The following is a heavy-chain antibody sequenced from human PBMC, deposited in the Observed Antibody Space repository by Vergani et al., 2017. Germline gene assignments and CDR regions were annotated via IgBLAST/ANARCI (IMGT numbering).Heavy chain of an antibody. V-gene: IGHV3-30*03. Sequence: QVSPVESGGGVVQPGRSLSLSCSASGFAFKNFALQWVRQAPGKGVGWVAKISKDGTNDYYEHSVRGRIAVSRANFKNTMYLQMDRLTTDDTAVYFCARCGNDIFVSSSHYSHLLYYWGQGILVTVSS. CDR1: GFAFKNFA. CDR3: ARCGNDIFVSSSHYSHLLYY. CDR2: ISKDGTND. J-gene: IGHJ4*02. D-gene: IGHD3-22*01.